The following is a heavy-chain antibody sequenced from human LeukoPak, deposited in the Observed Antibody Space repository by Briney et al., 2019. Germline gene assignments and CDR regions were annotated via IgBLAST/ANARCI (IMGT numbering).Heavy chain of an antibody. CDR2: IIPIFGIA. CDR1: GGTFSSYA. J-gene: IGHJ4*02. CDR3: ARDRPGGC. D-gene: IGHD3-10*01. V-gene: IGHV1-69*04. Sequence: SVKVSCKASGGTFSSYAISWVRQAPGQGLEWMGRIIPIFGIANYAQKFQGRVTITADKSTSTAYMELSSLRSEETAVCYCARDRPGGCWGQGTLVTVSS.